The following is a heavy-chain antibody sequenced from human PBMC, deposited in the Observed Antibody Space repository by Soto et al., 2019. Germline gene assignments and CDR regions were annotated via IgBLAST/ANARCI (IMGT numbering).Heavy chain of an antibody. J-gene: IGHJ4*02. V-gene: IGHV3-23*01. D-gene: IGHD1-26*01. Sequence: GGSLRLSCAASGFTFSTYAMAWVRQAPGKGLEWVSGVSASGLNKYYADSVKGRFTISRDNSKNTLYLQMNSLRAEDTAVYYCAKGPLADRHPGGRPSGSYLNDIDYWGQGTLVTVSS. CDR2: VSASGLNK. CDR1: GFTFSTYA. CDR3: AKGPLADRHPGGRPSGSYLNDIDY.